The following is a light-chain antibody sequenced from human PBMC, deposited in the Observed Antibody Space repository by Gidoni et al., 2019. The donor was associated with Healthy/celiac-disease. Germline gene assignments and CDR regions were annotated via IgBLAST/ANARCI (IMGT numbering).Light chain of an antibody. CDR3: QSYDSSLSGSGV. CDR1: SSNIGAGYA. V-gene: IGLV1-40*01. CDR2: GNS. Sequence: QSVLTQPPSVSGAPGQRVTISCTGSSSNIGAGYAVHWYQQLPGPAPKLLIYGNSNRPSGVPDRFSGSKSGTSASLAITGLQAEDEADYYCQSYDSSLSGSGVFGGGTKLTVL. J-gene: IGLJ3*02.